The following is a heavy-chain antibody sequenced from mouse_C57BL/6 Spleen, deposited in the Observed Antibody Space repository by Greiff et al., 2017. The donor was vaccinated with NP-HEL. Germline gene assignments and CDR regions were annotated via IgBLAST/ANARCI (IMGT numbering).Heavy chain of an antibody. V-gene: IGHV1-64*01. Sequence: QVQLQQPGAELVKPGASVKLSCKASGYTFTSYWMHWVKQRPGQGLEWIGMIHPNSGSTNYNEKFKSKATLTVDKSSSTAYMQLSSLTSEDSAVYYCARDHGSSGHYFDYWGQGTTLTVSS. D-gene: IGHD1-1*01. CDR3: ARDHGSSGHYFDY. CDR2: IHPNSGST. J-gene: IGHJ2*01. CDR1: GYTFTSYW.